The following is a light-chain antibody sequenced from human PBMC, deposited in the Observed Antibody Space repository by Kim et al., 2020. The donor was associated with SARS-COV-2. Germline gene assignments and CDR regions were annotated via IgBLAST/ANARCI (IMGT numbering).Light chain of an antibody. V-gene: IGLV4-69*02. CDR3: QTWGTGSWV. Sequence: QLMLTQSPSASASLGASVKLTCTLSSGHSNYAIAWHQQQPEKGPRYLMKLNSDGSHTKGDGIPDRFSGSSSGAERYLTISSLQSEDDADYYCQTWGTGSWVFGGGTQLTVL. J-gene: IGLJ3*02. CDR1: SGHSNYA. CDR2: LNSDGSH.